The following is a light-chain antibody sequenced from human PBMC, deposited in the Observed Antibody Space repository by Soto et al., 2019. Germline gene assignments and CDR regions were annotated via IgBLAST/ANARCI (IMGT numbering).Light chain of an antibody. J-gene: IGKJ3*01. Sequence: EIVLTQSPGTLSLSPGERATLSCRASQSVSSSYLAWYQQKPGQAPRLLIYGASSRATGVPDRFSGSGSATDFTLTISRVEPEDFAVYFCHQFGGSPFTFGPGTKVDIK. CDR3: HQFGGSPFT. V-gene: IGKV3-20*01. CDR1: QSVSSSY. CDR2: GAS.